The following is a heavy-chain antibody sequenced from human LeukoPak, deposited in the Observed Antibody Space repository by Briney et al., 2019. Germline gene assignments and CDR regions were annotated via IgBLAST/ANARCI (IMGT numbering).Heavy chain of an antibody. CDR2: FYYSGST. J-gene: IGHJ4*02. D-gene: IGHD3-22*01. CDR1: GGSISSYY. CDR3: ARSYYDSSGRYFDY. V-gene: IGHV4-59*01. Sequence: SETLSLTCTVSGGSISSYYWSWIRQPPGKGLEWIGHFYYSGSTNYNPSLKSRVTISVDTSKNQFSLKLSSVTPADTAVYYCARSYYDSSGRYFDYWGQGTLVTVSS.